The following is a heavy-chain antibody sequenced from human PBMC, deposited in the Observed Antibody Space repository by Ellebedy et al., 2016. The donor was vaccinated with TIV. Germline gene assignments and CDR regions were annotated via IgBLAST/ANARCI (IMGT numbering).Heavy chain of an antibody. CDR2: IYYSGST. V-gene: IGHV4-39*01. Sequence: MPSETLSLTCTVSGGSISSPSYYWGWIRQPPGKGLEWIGSIYYSGSTYYYPSLKSRVTMSIDTSKNQFSLKLSSVTAADTAVYYCARFFESGSTGDYWGQGTLVTVSS. CDR3: ARFFESGSTGDY. CDR1: GGSISSPSYY. D-gene: IGHD3-10*01. J-gene: IGHJ4*02.